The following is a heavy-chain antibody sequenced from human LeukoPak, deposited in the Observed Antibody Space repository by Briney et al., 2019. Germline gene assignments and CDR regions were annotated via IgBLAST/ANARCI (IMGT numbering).Heavy chain of an antibody. CDR2: IYYSGST. CDR1: GGSISSYY. CDR3: AGIAVAGKRNFDY. D-gene: IGHD6-19*01. V-gene: IGHV4-59*12. J-gene: IGHJ4*02. Sequence: SETLSLTCTVSGGSISSYYWSWIRQPPGKGLEWIGYIYYSGSTNYNPSLKSRVTISVDTSKNQFSLKLSSVTAADTAVYYCAGIAVAGKRNFDYWGQGTLVTVSS.